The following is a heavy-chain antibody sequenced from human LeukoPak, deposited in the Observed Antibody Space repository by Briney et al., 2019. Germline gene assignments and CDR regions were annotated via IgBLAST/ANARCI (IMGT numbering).Heavy chain of an antibody. J-gene: IGHJ6*03. CDR3: ARDFRDGDSVFYYYYMDV. CDR1: GGSISSHY. D-gene: IGHD4-17*01. Sequence: PSETLSLTCTASGGSISSHYWSWIRQPPGKGLEWIGYIYYSGSTNCNPPLKSRGTISIDTSKNQFSLKLSSVTAADTAVYYCARDFRDGDSVFYYYYMDVWGKGTTVTVSS. V-gene: IGHV4-59*11. CDR2: IYYSGST.